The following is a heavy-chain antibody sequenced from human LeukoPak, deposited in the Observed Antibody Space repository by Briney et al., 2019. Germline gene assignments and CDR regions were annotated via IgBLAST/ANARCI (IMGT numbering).Heavy chain of an antibody. V-gene: IGHV4-61*02. CDR2: IYASGNT. CDR1: GDSISSGGYY. J-gene: IGHJ3*02. D-gene: IGHD3-16*01. CDR3: ARDLQYVGAFDI. Sequence: PSETLSLTCTVSGDSISSGGYYWSWIRQPAGKGLEWIGRIYASGNTDYNPSLKSRVTISVDTSKNQFSLKLTSVTAADTAVYYCARDLQYVGAFDIWGQGTMVTVSS.